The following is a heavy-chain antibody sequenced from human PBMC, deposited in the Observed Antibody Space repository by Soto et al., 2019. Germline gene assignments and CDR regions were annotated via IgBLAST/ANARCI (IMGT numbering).Heavy chain of an antibody. CDR3: AKDESHNFDY. J-gene: IGHJ4*02. V-gene: IGHV3-30*18. CDR1: GFTFSHYA. CDR2: MSYDGSNE. Sequence: QVQLVESGGGVVQPGRSLRLSCAASGFTFSHYAMHWVRQAPGKGLEWVALMSYDGSNEYYADSVKGRFTISRDNSKNTLYLQMNSLRAEDTAVYYCAKDESHNFDYWGQVTLVTVSS.